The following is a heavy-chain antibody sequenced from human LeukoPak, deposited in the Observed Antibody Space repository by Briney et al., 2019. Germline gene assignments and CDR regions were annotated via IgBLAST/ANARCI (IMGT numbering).Heavy chain of an antibody. CDR2: INHSGST. Sequence: PSETLSLTCAVYGGSFSGYYWTWIRQPPGKGLEWIGEINHSGSTNYNPSLKSRVTISVDRSKNQFSLKLSSVTAADTAVYYCARGSLGIAAASDYWGQGTLVTVSS. CDR3: ARGSLGIAAASDY. J-gene: IGHJ4*02. D-gene: IGHD6-13*01. V-gene: IGHV4-34*01. CDR1: GGSFSGYY.